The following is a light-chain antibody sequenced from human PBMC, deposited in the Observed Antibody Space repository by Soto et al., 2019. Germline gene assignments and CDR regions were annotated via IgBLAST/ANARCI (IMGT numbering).Light chain of an antibody. V-gene: IGKV1-9*01. J-gene: IGKJ1*01. CDR3: QHYNSYSEA. CDR1: QSISTY. Sequence: DIQLTQSPSPLSASVGDRVAITCLASQSISTYLNWYQQKPGKAPKVLIYAASNLQSGVPSRFSGSGSGTEFTLTISSLQPDDFATYYCQHYNSYSEAFGQGTKVDIK. CDR2: AAS.